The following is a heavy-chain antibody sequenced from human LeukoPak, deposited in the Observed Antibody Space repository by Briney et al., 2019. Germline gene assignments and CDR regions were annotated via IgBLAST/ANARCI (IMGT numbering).Heavy chain of an antibody. CDR2: INPSGGST. V-gene: IGHV1-46*01. CDR3: ARATGGSPYYFDY. CDR1: GYTFTSYY. Sequence: ASVKVSCKASGYTFTSYYLHWVRQAPGQGLEWMGIINPSGGSTTYARKFQGRVTMTRDRSAYTVYMELSSLRSEDTAVYYCARATGGSPYYFDYWGQGTLVTVSS. J-gene: IGHJ4*02. D-gene: IGHD1-26*01.